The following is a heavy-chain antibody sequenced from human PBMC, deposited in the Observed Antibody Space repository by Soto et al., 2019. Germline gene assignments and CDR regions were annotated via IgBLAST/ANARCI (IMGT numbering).Heavy chain of an antibody. CDR3: ARERSGYCSSTSCAPGTAAGY. CDR2: ISAYNGNT. V-gene: IGHV1-18*01. Sequence: ASVKVSCKASGYTFTSYGISWVRQAPGQGLEWMGWISAYNGNTNYAQKLQGRVTMTTDTSTSTAYMELRSLRSDDTAVYYCARERSGYCSSTSCAPGTAAGYWGQGTLVTVSS. D-gene: IGHD2-2*01. CDR1: GYTFTSYG. J-gene: IGHJ4*02.